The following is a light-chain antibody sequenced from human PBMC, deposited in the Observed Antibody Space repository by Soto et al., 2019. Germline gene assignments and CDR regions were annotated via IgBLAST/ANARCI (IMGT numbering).Light chain of an antibody. V-gene: IGLV2-14*01. Sequence: VLTQPASVSGSPGQSITISCTGTSRDVGGYNFVSWYQQYPGEVPKLMIYEVSNRPSGASNRFSGSKSGNTASLTISGLQAEDEADYYCSSYTSSSILVFGTGTKVTVL. CDR3: SSYTSSSILV. J-gene: IGLJ1*01. CDR1: SRDVGGYNF. CDR2: EVS.